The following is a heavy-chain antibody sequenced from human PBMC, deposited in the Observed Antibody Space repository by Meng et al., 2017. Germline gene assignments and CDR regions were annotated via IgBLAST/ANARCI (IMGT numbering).Heavy chain of an antibody. CDR1: GGSISSGGYY. V-gene: IGHV4-31*03. Sequence: QARLWESSPGPVKPSQPRPLTCTVSGGSISSGGYYWSWIRQHPGKGLEWIGYIYYSGSTYYNPSLKSRVTISVDTSKNQFSLKLSSVTAADTAVYYCASVVRGVINFDYWGQGTLVTVSS. D-gene: IGHD3-10*02. CDR3: ASVVRGVINFDY. CDR2: IYYSGST. J-gene: IGHJ4*02.